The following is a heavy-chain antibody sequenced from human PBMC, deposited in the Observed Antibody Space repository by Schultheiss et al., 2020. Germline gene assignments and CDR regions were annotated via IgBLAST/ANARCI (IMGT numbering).Heavy chain of an antibody. CDR3: ARDRDGYVFDY. CDR2: IYNSGST. Sequence: SETLSLTCTVSGGSISSYYWSWIRQPPGKGLEWIGYIYNSGSTNYNPSLKSRVTISVDTSKNQFSLKLSSVTAADTAVYYCARDRDGYVFDYWGQGTLVTVCS. CDR1: GGSISSYY. V-gene: IGHV4-4*08. D-gene: IGHD5-24*01. J-gene: IGHJ4*02.